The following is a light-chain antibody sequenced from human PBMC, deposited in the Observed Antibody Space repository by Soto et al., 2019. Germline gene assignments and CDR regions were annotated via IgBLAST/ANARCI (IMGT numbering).Light chain of an antibody. V-gene: IGLV1-40*01. CDR1: SSNSGAGYD. J-gene: IGLJ1*01. CDR2: GNS. CDR3: QSYDSSLSGRYF. Sequence: QPVLTQPPSVSGAPGQRVTISCTGSSSNSGAGYDVHWYQQLPGTAPKLLIYGNSNRPSGVPDRFSGSKSGTSASLAITGLQAEDEADYYCQSYDSSLSGRYFFGTGTKLTVL.